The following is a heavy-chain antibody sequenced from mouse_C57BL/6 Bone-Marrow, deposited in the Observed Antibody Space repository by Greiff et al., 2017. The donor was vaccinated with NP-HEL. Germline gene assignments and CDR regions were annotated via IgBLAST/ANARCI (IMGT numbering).Heavy chain of an antibody. CDR3: DRYYYDSRGWYFDS. D-gene: IGHD1-1*01. J-gene: IGHJ1*03. CDR2: LDPNSGGT. V-gene: IGHV1-72*01. CDR1: GYTFTSYW. Sequence: QVQLQQPGADLVKPGASVKLSCKASGYTFTSYWMHWVKQRPGRGLEWIGRLDPNSGGTKFNEKFKTKATLTVDKPSSTAYMQLSSLTSEDSAVYYCDRYYYDSRGWYFDSWGTGTTVTVSS.